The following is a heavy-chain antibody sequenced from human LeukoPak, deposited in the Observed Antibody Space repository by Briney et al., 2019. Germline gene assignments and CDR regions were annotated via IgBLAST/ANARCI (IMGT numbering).Heavy chain of an antibody. CDR3: ARDSGSSSSWNY. Sequence: ASVKVSCKASGYTFTGYYMHWARQAPGQGLEWMGWINPNSGGTNYAQKFQGRVTMTRDTSISTAYMELSRLRSDDTAVYYCARDSGSSSSWNYWGQETLVTVSS. CDR2: INPNSGGT. CDR1: GYTFTGYY. J-gene: IGHJ4*02. D-gene: IGHD6-6*01. V-gene: IGHV1-2*02.